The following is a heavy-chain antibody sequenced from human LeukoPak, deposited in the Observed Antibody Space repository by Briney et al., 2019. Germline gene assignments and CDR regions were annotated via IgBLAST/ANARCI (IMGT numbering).Heavy chain of an antibody. CDR1: GFTFSSYS. CDR3: ARGHSSSWYGRYYFDY. CDR2: ISSFSGTI. J-gene: IGHJ4*02. V-gene: IGHV3-48*01. D-gene: IGHD6-13*01. Sequence: GGSLRLSCAASGFTFSSYSMNWVRQAPGKGLEWVSYISSFSGTIYYADSVKGRFTISRDNAKNSLYLQMNSLRAEDTAVYCCARGHSSSWYGRYYFDYWGQGTLVTVSS.